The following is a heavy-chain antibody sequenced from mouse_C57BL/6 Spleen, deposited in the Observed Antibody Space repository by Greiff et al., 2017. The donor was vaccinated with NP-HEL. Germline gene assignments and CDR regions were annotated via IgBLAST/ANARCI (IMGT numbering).Heavy chain of an antibody. Sequence: EVQLQQCGPELVKPGASVKIPCKASGYTFTDYNMDWVKQSHGKSLEWIGDINPNNGGTIYNQKFKGKATLTVDKSSSTAYMELRSLTSEDTAVYYCARAGDYARYFDVGGTGTTVTVSS. CDR1: GYTFTDYN. CDR3: ARAGDYARYFDV. D-gene: IGHD2-4*01. CDR2: INPNNGGT. J-gene: IGHJ1*03. V-gene: IGHV1-18*01.